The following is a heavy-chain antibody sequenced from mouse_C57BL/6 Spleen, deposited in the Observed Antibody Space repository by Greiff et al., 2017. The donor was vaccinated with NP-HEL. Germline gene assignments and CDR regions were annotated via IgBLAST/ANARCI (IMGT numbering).Heavy chain of an antibody. V-gene: IGHV5-17*01. CDR3: ATYAREAWFAY. J-gene: IGHJ3*01. CDR1: GFTFSDYG. CDR2: ISSGSSTI. Sequence: EVHLVESGGGLVKPGGSLKLSCAASGFTFSDYGMHWVRQAPEKGLEWVAYISSGSSTIYYADTVKGRFTISRDNAKNTLFLQMTSLRSEDTAMYYCATYAREAWFAYWGQGTLVTVSA. D-gene: IGHD1-1*01.